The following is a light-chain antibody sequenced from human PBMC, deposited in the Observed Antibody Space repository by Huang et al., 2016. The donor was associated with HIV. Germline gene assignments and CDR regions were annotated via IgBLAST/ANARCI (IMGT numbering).Light chain of an antibody. Sequence: DIVMTQSPDSLAVSLGERATINCKSSQSILYTSKNKNYLTWYQQTPRQPPKLHSYCPSTLESGVPDRFSVSGSGTDFTLTINSLQAEDLAVYYCQQYYITPYTFGQGTKLEIK. CDR2: CPS. V-gene: IGKV4-1*01. CDR1: QSILYTSKNKNY. J-gene: IGKJ2*01. CDR3: QQYYITPYT.